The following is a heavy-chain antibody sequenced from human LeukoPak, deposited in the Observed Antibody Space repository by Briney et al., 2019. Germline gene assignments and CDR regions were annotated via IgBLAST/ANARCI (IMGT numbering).Heavy chain of an antibody. J-gene: IGHJ4*02. V-gene: IGHV3-30*04. CDR2: ISYDGSNK. Sequence: GRSLRLSCAASGFTFSSYAMHWVRQAPGKGLEWVAVISYDGSNKYYADSVKGRFTISRDNSKNTLYLQMNSLRAEDTAVYYCARDILDSSSSGGYFDYWGQGTLVTVSS. D-gene: IGHD6-6*01. CDR1: GFTFSSYA. CDR3: ARDILDSSSSGGYFDY.